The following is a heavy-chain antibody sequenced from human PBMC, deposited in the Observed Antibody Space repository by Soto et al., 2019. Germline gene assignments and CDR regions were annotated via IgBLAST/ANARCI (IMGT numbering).Heavy chain of an antibody. CDR3: ATAGSYSGTHPQYYYYGMDV. CDR1: GFTFSDYY. D-gene: IGHD6-25*01. Sequence: GGSLRLSCAASGFTFSDYYMSWIRQAPGKGLEWVSYISSSSSCTNYENSVKGRFTISRGNATKSLYLPMNSLRAEDTAVSYCATAGSYSGTHPQYYYYGMDVWGQGTTVTVSS. V-gene: IGHV3-11*06. CDR2: ISSSSSCT. J-gene: IGHJ6*02.